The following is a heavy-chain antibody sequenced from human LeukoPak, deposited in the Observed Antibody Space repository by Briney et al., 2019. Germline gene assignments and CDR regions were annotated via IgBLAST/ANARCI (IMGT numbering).Heavy chain of an antibody. Sequence: PGGSLRLSCAASGFTFSSYAMSWVRQAPGKGLEWVSVIYSGGSTYYADSVKGRFTISRDNSKNTLYLQMNSLRAEDTAVYYCARGIAARPAWWDYWGQGTLVTVSS. V-gene: IGHV3-53*01. CDR3: ARGIAARPAWWDY. D-gene: IGHD6-6*01. CDR1: GFTFSSYA. J-gene: IGHJ4*02. CDR2: IYSGGST.